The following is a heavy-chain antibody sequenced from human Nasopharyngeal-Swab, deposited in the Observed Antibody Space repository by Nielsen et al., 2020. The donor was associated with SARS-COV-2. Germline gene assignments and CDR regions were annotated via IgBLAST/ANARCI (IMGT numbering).Heavy chain of an antibody. J-gene: IGHJ4*02. CDR3: ARDPTARGSYD. Sequence: GESLKISCAASGFTFSDYYMSWIRQAPGKGLEWVSYISSSSSYTNYADSVKGRFTISRDNAKNSLYLQMNSLRAEDTAVYYCARDPTARGSYDWGQGTLVTVSS. D-gene: IGHD1-26*01. V-gene: IGHV3-11*06. CDR2: ISSSSSYT. CDR1: GFTFSDYY.